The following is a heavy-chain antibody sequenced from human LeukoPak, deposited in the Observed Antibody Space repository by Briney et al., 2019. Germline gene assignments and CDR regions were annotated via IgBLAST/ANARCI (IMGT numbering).Heavy chain of an antibody. V-gene: IGHV1-24*01. CDR1: GYTLTELS. Sequence: ASVKVSCKVSGYTLTELSMHWVRQAPGKGLEWMGGFDPEDGETFYAQKFQGRVTMTEDTSTDTAYMELSSLRSEDTAVYYCATGYSGSYYSDYWGQGTLVTVSS. CDR2: FDPEDGET. CDR3: ATGYSGSYYSDY. D-gene: IGHD1-26*01. J-gene: IGHJ4*02.